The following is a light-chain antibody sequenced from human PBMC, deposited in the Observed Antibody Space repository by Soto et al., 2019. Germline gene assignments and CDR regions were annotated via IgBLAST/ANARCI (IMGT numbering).Light chain of an antibody. V-gene: IGKV1-5*01. J-gene: IGKJ1*01. Sequence: DIQMTQSPSTLSASVGDRVTITCRASPSVGTYLAWYQQEPGKAPNLLIYDTSSLESGVLSRFSGSGSGTEFTLTISILQHDAFTTYYCKQYYLDWTFGQ. CDR2: DTS. CDR3: KQYYLDWT. CDR1: PSVGTY.